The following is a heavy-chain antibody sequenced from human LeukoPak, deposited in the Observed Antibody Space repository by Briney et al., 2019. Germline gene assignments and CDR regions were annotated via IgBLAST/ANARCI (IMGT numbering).Heavy chain of an antibody. CDR1: GFTFSDYW. D-gene: IGHD6-19*01. J-gene: IGHJ4*02. Sequence: GGSLRLSCAASGFTFSDYWMNWVRQAPGKGLEWVANIKQDGSEKYSLDSVKGRFTSSRDNARNSPYLQMNSLRAEDTAVYYCARVVYSSGWSYYFDYWGQGILVTVSS. CDR2: IKQDGSEK. V-gene: IGHV3-7*04. CDR3: ARVVYSSGWSYYFDY.